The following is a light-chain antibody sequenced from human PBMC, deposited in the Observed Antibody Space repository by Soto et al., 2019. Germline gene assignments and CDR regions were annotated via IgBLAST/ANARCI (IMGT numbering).Light chain of an antibody. V-gene: IGLV1-40*01. Sequence: QSVLTQPPSVSGAPGQRVTISCTGSSSNIGPTYDVHWYQQLPGTAPKLLIYANTNRPSGVPDRFSGSKSGTSASLAITGLQVEDEADYFCQSYDSSLSGYVFGTGTKLTVL. J-gene: IGLJ1*01. CDR2: ANT. CDR1: SSNIGPTYD. CDR3: QSYDSSLSGYV.